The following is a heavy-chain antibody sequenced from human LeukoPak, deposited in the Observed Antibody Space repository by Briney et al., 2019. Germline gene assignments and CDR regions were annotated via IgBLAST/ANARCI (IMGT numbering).Heavy chain of an antibody. CDR1: GGSISSYY. D-gene: IGHD3-10*01. CDR3: ARGAFRRASYTSYYHHGMDV. J-gene: IGHJ6*02. CDR2: MYNSGST. V-gene: IGHV4-59*01. Sequence: SETLSLTCTVSGGSISSYYWSWIRQAPGKGLEWIADMYNSGSTNYNHSLKSRVTISVDTAKNQFSLNLSSVTAADTALYFCARGAFRRASYTSYYHHGMDVWGQGTTLTVSS.